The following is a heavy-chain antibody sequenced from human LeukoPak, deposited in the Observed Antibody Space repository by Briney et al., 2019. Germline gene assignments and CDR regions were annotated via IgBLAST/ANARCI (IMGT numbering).Heavy chain of an antibody. D-gene: IGHD5-24*01. CDR2: MSGGGGST. V-gene: IGHV3-23*01. Sequence: HSGGSLRLSCATSGFTFSSYAMTWVRQAPGKGLEWVSAMSGGGGSTYYADSVKGRFTISRDNSKNTLYLQMSSLRAEDTAVYYCAKDRRDGYNFPLAFDIWGQGTMVTVSP. CDR1: GFTFSSYA. J-gene: IGHJ3*02. CDR3: AKDRRDGYNFPLAFDI.